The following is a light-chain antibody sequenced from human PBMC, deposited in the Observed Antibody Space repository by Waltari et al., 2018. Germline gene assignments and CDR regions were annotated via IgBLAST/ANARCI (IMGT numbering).Light chain of an antibody. CDR3: AAWDDSLSAVV. J-gene: IGLJ7*01. Sequence: QSALTQPPAASGTPGQRLIISCSGRGSNTCKNFVYWYQKFPGTAPKLLIYRSDQRASGVPDRFSGSKSGSSASLAISGLQSEDESLYYCAAWDDSLSAVVFGGGTQVTVL. CDR1: GSNTCKNF. CDR2: RSD. V-gene: IGLV1-47*01.